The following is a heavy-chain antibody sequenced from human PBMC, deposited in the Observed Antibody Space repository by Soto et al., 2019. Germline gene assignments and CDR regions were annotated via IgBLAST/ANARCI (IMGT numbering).Heavy chain of an antibody. CDR2: NYWNDDK. CDR1: GFSLSTSGVG. V-gene: IGHV2-5*01. D-gene: IGHD2-21*01. J-gene: IGHJ4*02. Sequence: QITLKESGPTLVKPTQTLTLTCTFSGFSLSTSGVGVGWIRQPPGKALEWLALNYWNDDKRYSPSLKSRLTITKDTSKNQVVLTMTNVDPVDTATYYCAYNSGYYCLDYWGQGTLVTVSS. CDR3: AYNSGYYCLDY.